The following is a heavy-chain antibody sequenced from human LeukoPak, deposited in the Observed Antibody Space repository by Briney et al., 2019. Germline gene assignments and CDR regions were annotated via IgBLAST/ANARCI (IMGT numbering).Heavy chain of an antibody. Sequence: PGGSLRLSCAASGFTFSSYWMHWVRQAPGKGLVWVSRINGDGSSTSYADSVKGRLTISRDNAKNTLYLQMNSLRADDTAVYYCARDTDRSLDYWGQGILVTVAS. J-gene: IGHJ4*02. V-gene: IGHV3-74*01. CDR3: ARDTDRSLDY. CDR2: INGDGSST. CDR1: GFTFSSYW. D-gene: IGHD1-26*01.